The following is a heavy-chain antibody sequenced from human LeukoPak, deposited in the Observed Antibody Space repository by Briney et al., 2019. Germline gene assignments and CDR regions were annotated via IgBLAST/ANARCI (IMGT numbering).Heavy chain of an antibody. Sequence: GGSLRLPCAASGFTFSSYWMSWVRQAPGKGLEWVANIKQDGSEKYYVDSVKGRFTISRDNAKNSLYLQMNSLRAEDTAVYYCARDGDSSGYYLYYFDYWGQGTLVTVSS. CDR3: ARDGDSSGYYLYYFDY. CDR1: GFTFSSYW. J-gene: IGHJ4*02. V-gene: IGHV3-7*03. D-gene: IGHD3-22*01. CDR2: IKQDGSEK.